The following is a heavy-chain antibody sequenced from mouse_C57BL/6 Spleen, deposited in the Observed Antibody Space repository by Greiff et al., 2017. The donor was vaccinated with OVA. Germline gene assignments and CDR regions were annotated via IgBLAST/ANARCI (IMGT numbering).Heavy chain of an antibody. CDR1: GFNIKDDY. CDR3: TTMVTRGGGTLGY. V-gene: IGHV14-4*01. J-gene: IGHJ2*01. Sequence: EVKLQQSGAELVRPGASVKLSCTASGFNIKDDYMHWVKQRPEQGLEWIGWIDPENGDTEYASKFQGKATITADTSSNTAYLQLSSLTSEDTAVYYCTTMVTRGGGTLGYWGQGTTLTVSS. CDR2: IDPENGDT. D-gene: IGHD2-2*01.